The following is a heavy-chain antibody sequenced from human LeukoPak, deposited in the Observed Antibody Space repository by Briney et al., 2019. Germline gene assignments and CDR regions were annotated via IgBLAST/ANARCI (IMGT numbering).Heavy chain of an antibody. CDR2: VSAYDGST. V-gene: IGHV1-18*01. D-gene: IGHD3-10*01. CDR3: ARDYTRAVRGVIDY. CDR1: GYTFTSYG. Sequence: ASVTVSCKASGYTFTSYGISWVRQAPGQGLEWMGWVSAYDGSTSYAQKFQGRVTMTTDTSTSTAFMELRSLRSDDTAMYYCARDYTRAVRGVIDYWGQGTLVTVSS. J-gene: IGHJ4*02.